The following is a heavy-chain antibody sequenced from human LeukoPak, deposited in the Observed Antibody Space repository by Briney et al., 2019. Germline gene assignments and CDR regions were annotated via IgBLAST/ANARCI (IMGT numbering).Heavy chain of an antibody. J-gene: IGHJ4*02. Sequence: ASQTLSLTCTVSGGSISSGDYYWSWIRQPPGEGLEWIGYIYYSGSTYYNPSLKSRVTISVDTSKNQFSLKLSSVTAADTAVYYCARESATVVTPLDYWGQGTLVTVSS. D-gene: IGHD4-23*01. V-gene: IGHV4-30-4*01. CDR1: GGSISSGDYY. CDR2: IYYSGST. CDR3: ARESATVVTPLDY.